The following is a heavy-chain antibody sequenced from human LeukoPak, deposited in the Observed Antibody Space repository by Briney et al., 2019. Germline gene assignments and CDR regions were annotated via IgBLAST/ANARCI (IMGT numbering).Heavy chain of an antibody. D-gene: IGHD3-22*01. J-gene: IGHJ4*02. CDR3: ARGENANYYDSSGLFDY. CDR2: MNPNSGNT. Sequence: ASVKVSCKASGCTFTSYDINWVRQATGQGLEWMGWMNPNSGNTGYAQKFQGRVTMTRNTSISTAYMELSSLRSEDTAVYYCARGENANYYDSSGLFDYWGQGTLVTVSS. CDR1: GCTFTSYD. V-gene: IGHV1-8*01.